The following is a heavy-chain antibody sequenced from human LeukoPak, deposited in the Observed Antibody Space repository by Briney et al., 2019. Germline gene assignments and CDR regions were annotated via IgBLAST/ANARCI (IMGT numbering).Heavy chain of an antibody. CDR2: ISGSGGST. Sequence: GGSLRLSCAASRFTFSSYAMSWVRQAPGKGLEWVSAISGSGGSTYYADSVKGRFTISRDNSKNTLYLQMNSLRAEDTAVYYCAKLLSSAYVKSPSDYWGQGTLVAVSS. V-gene: IGHV3-23*01. D-gene: IGHD5-12*01. CDR3: AKLLSSAYVKSPSDY. J-gene: IGHJ4*02. CDR1: RFTFSSYA.